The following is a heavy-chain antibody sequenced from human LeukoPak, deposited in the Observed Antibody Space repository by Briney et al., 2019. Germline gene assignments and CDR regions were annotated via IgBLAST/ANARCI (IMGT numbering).Heavy chain of an antibody. CDR1: GYTFTSYG. Sequence: VASVKVSCKASGYTFTSYGISWVRQAPGQGLEWMGWINPNSGGTNYAQKFQGRVTMTRDTSISTAYMELSRLRSDDTAVYYCARDRDGDYDYWGQGTLVTVSS. CDR2: INPNSGGT. CDR3: ARDRDGDYDY. D-gene: IGHD4-17*01. V-gene: IGHV1-2*02. J-gene: IGHJ4*02.